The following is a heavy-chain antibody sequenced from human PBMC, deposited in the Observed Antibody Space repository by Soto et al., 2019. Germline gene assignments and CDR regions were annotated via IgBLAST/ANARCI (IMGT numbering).Heavy chain of an antibody. J-gene: IGHJ4*02. D-gene: IGHD3-22*01. V-gene: IGHV4-39*01. CDR2: IYYSGST. Sequence: PSETLSLTRTVSSGSISSSSYYWAWISLPPGKGLEWIGSIYYSGSTYYNPSLKSRVTISVDTSKNQFSLKLSSVTAADTVVYYCAREYYYDSSGYYYPFDYWGQGTLVTVS. CDR1: SGSISSSSYY. CDR3: AREYYYDSSGYYYPFDY.